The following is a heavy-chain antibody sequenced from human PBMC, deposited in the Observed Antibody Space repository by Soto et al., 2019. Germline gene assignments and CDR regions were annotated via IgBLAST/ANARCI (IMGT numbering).Heavy chain of an antibody. J-gene: IGHJ5*02. Sequence: QVQLVQSGAEVKKPGASVKVSCKASGYTFTSYGISWVRQAPGQGLEWMGWISAYNGNTNYAQKLQGRVTMTTDTSTSTAYMELRSLRSDDTAVYYCASDVRALHTTVINWFDPWGQGTLVTVSS. D-gene: IGHD4-17*01. CDR3: ASDVRALHTTVINWFDP. CDR2: ISAYNGNT. CDR1: GYTFTSYG. V-gene: IGHV1-18*01.